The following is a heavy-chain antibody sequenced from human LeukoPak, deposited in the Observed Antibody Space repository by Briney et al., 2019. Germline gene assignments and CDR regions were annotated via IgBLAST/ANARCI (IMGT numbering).Heavy chain of an antibody. V-gene: IGHV4-39*07. D-gene: IGHD1-26*01. Sequence: SETLSLTCTVSGGSISSSTYYWGWIRQPPGKGLEWIGNIYYSGSTNYNPSLKSRVTISVDTSKNQFSLKLSSVTAADTAVYYCARAAHSGSLAPFDYWGQGTLVTVSS. J-gene: IGHJ4*02. CDR2: IYYSGST. CDR3: ARAAHSGSLAPFDY. CDR1: GGSISSSTYY.